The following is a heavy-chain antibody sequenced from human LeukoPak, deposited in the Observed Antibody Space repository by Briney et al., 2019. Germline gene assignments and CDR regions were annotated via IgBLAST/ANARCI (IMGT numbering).Heavy chain of an antibody. Sequence: ASVKVSCKASGYTFTSCYIHWVRQAPGQGLEWMGIINSNIGTTNYAQKLQGRVTMTRDTSTSTVYMELSSLRSEDTAVYYCARGWQQLAPFDYWGQGALVTVSS. D-gene: IGHD6-13*01. CDR1: GYTFTSCY. CDR2: INSNIGTT. J-gene: IGHJ4*02. V-gene: IGHV1-46*01. CDR3: ARGWQQLAPFDY.